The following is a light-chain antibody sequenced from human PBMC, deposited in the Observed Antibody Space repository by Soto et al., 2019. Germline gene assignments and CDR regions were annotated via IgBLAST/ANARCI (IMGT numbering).Light chain of an antibody. V-gene: IGKV3D-20*02. CDR3: QQRSNWPPVT. CDR2: GAS. Sequence: EIVLTQSPDTLSLSPGERATLSCRASQRITSTFLAWYQQKPGQAPRLLIYGASSGATGIPARFSGSGSGTDFTLAISSLEPEDFAVYYCQQRSNWPPVTFGGGTKVDIK. J-gene: IGKJ4*01. CDR1: QRITSTF.